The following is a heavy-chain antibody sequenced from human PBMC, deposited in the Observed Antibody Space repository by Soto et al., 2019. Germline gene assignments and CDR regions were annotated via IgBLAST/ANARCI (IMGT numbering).Heavy chain of an antibody. D-gene: IGHD3-16*01. Sequence: QVQLQQWGAGLLKPSETLSLTCAVHSGSFSSYYCTWTRQPPGKGLEWIGEIHPSGYTDYNHSLSIRVTISLDTSKSQFSLRWNSVTAAVTAVYCCSRGRDPHKGGQTWGQGTLVTVSS. CDR1: SGSFSSYY. V-gene: IGHV4-34*02. CDR2: IHPSGYT. CDR3: SRGRDPHKGGQT. J-gene: IGHJ5*02.